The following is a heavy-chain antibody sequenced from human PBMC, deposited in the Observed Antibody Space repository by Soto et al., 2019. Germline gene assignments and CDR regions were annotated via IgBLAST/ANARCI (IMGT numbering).Heavy chain of an antibody. CDR3: ARGGYYDFWSGYYKDAFDI. Sequence: PSETLSLTCTVSGGSISSGDYYWSWIRQPPGKGLEWIGYIYYSGSTYYNPSLKSRVTISVDTSKNQFSLKLSSVTAADTAVYYCARGGYYDFWSGYYKDAFDIWGQGTMVTVSS. D-gene: IGHD3-3*01. V-gene: IGHV4-30-4*01. CDR1: GGSISSGDYY. CDR2: IYYSGST. J-gene: IGHJ3*02.